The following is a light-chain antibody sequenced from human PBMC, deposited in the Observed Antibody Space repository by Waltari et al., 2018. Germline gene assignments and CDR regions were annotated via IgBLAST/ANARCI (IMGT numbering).Light chain of an antibody. Sequence: IVLTQSPHTLSLSRGQRATLPCSASQTIHNNFLVWYQQKPGQATRLLIHGASSRATGFPDRFSGSGSGTDFTLTISRLEPEDVAVYYCQQYDGSILTFGGGTKVEI. CDR3: QQYDGSILT. CDR1: QTIHNNF. CDR2: GAS. V-gene: IGKV3-20*01. J-gene: IGKJ4*01.